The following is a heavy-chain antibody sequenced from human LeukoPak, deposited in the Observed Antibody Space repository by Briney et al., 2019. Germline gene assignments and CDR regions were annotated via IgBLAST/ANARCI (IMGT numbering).Heavy chain of an antibody. J-gene: IGHJ4*02. D-gene: IGHD6-13*01. CDR2: IYHSGST. Sequence: PSETLSLTCAVSGGSISSSNWWSWVRQPPGKGLEWIGEIYHSGSTNYNPSLKSRVTISVDTSKNQFSLKLSSVTAADTAVYYCARASSKWARKYYFDYWGQGTLVTVSS. CDR3: ARASSKWARKYYFDY. V-gene: IGHV4-4*02. CDR1: GGSISSSNW.